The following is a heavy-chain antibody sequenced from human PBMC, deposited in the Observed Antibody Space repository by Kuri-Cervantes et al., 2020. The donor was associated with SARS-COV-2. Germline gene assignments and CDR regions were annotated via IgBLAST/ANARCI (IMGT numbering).Heavy chain of an antibody. CDR2: ISSSSSYI. CDR1: GFTFSSYS. CDR3: ATGIAEGSYLSAAFDI. D-gene: IGHD3-16*02. J-gene: IGHJ3*02. Sequence: GKSLKISCAASGFTFSSYSMNWVRQAPGKGLEWVSSISSSSSYIYYADSVKGRFTISRDNAKNSLYLQMNSLRAEDTAVYYCATGIAEGSYLSAAFDIWGQGTMVTVSS. V-gene: IGHV3-21*01.